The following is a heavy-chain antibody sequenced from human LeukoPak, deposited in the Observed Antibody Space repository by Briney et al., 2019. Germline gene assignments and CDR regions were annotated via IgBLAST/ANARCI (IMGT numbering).Heavy chain of an antibody. CDR2: INPSGGST. J-gene: IGHJ5*02. D-gene: IGHD6-13*01. Sequence: ASVKVSCKASGHTFTSYYMHWVRQAPGQGLEWMGLINPSGGSTIYAQKFQGRVTMTRDTSTSTVYMELSSLRSEDTAVYYCAREYSSSLNLHWFDPWGQGTLVTVSS. V-gene: IGHV1-46*01. CDR1: GHTFTSYY. CDR3: AREYSSSLNLHWFDP.